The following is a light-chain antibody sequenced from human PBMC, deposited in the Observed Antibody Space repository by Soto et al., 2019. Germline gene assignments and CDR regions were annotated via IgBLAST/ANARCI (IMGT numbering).Light chain of an antibody. CDR3: GQFVSSPPRT. CDR2: GVS. V-gene: IGKV3-20*01. J-gene: IGKJ1*01. Sequence: EVVMTQSPATLSVSPGERATLSCRASQSVSSYLAWYQQKPGQAPRLLIYGVSNRATGIPDRFSGSGSGTDFILTISRLEPEDFALYYCGQFVSSPPRTFGQGTKVDI. CDR1: QSVSSY.